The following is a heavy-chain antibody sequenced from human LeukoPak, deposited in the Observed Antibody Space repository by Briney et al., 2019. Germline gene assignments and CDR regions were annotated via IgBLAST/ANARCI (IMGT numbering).Heavy chain of an antibody. V-gene: IGHV3-53*01. CDR1: GFSLSSNY. CDR3: AEAFYDY. Sequence: GGSLRLSCAASGFSLSSNYMSWVRQAPGKGLEWVSVIYSGGSTYYADSVKGRFTISRDNSKKTLYLQMNSLRAEDTAVYYCAEAFYDYWGQGTLVTVSS. J-gene: IGHJ4*02. CDR2: IYSGGST.